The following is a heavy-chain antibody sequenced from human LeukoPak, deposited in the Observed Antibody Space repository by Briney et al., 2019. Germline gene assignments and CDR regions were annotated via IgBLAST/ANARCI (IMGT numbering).Heavy chain of an antibody. CDR3: TRDLPVPSLVRGIIIYGLIDY. Sequence: GGSLRLSYEASGFTFSSISMNWVRQAPGKGLEWVSSISPDGETTYHADSVKGRFTTSRDNAKSSLYLQMNSLRAEDTALYYCTRDLPVPSLVRGIIIYGLIDYWGQGTLVTVSS. J-gene: IGHJ4*02. CDR2: ISPDGETT. D-gene: IGHD3-10*01. V-gene: IGHV3-21*06. CDR1: GFTFSSIS.